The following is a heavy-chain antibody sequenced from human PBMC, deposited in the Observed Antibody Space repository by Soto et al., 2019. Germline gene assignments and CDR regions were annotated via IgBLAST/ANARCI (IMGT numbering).Heavy chain of an antibody. Sequence: EVQLVVSGGDLVQPGGSLRLSCAASGFTFSNYDMNWVRQAPGKGLEWISYINSGGETTNYANSVKGRFTISRDNTKNSLFLHMNSLNVEDTSVYYCGRLWEYYDNVWGSYRQDYWGQGTLVTVSS. CDR1: GFTFSNYD. CDR2: INSGGETT. CDR3: GRLWEYYDNVWGSYRQDY. D-gene: IGHD3-16*02. J-gene: IGHJ4*02. V-gene: IGHV3-48*03.